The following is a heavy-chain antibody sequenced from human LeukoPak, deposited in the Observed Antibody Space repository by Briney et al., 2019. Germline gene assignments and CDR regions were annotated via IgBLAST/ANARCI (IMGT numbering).Heavy chain of an antibody. CDR3: ARSPRQGYSYGLADS. J-gene: IGHJ4*02. CDR1: GFTFSSYG. CDR2: IWYDGSNK. D-gene: IGHD5-18*01. Sequence: PGGSLRLSCAASGFTFSSYGMHWVRQAPGKGLEWVAVIWYDGSNKYYADSVKGRFTISRDNSKNTLYLQMNSLRDEDTAVYYCARSPRQGYSYGLADSWGQGTLVTVSS. V-gene: IGHV3-33*01.